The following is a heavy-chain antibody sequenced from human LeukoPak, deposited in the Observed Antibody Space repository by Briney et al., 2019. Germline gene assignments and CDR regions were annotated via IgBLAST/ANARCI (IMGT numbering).Heavy chain of an antibody. CDR3: ARTRRGSGHYDY. D-gene: IGHD3-16*01. J-gene: IGHJ4*02. Sequence: GGSLRLSCAASGFTFSSYEMNWVRQAPGKGLEWVSYISSSGSTIYYADPVKGRFTISRDNAKNSLYLQMNSLRAEDTAVYYCARTRRGSGHYDYWGQGTLVTVSS. V-gene: IGHV3-48*03. CDR1: GFTFSSYE. CDR2: ISSSGSTI.